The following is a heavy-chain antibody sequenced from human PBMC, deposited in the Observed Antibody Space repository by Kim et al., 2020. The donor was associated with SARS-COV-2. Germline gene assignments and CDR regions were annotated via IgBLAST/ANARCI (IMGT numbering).Heavy chain of an antibody. CDR3: ASYDWKKLGWFAP. V-gene: IGHV4-39*07. CDR2: IDYSGTT. CDR1: GGSISSSSYY. J-gene: IGHJ5*02. D-gene: IGHD1-20*01. Sequence: SETLSLTCVVSGGSISSSSYYWGWIRQPPRKGLEWIGNIDYSGTTNYNPSLKSRGTISQDTSKNQFYLTVTSVTAADTAIFFCASYDWKKLGWFAPWGQG.